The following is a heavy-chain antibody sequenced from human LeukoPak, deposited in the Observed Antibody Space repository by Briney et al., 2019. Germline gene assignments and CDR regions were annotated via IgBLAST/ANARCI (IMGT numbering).Heavy chain of an antibody. Sequence: GGSLRLSCAASGFTFSNYEVNWVRQAPGKGLFWVSGISAGGGSTYYADSVKGRFTISRDNSRNTLYLQMNSLSAEDTAVYYCAKDAAGPEYWGQGTLVTVSS. CDR2: ISAGGGST. V-gene: IGHV3-23*01. CDR3: AKDAAGPEY. CDR1: GFTFSNYE. J-gene: IGHJ4*02. D-gene: IGHD6-13*01.